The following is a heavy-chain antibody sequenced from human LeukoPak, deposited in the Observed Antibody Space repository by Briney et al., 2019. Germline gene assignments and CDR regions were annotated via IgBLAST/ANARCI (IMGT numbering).Heavy chain of an antibody. J-gene: IGHJ4*02. CDR2: IIPIFGTA. CDR1: GGTFSSYA. D-gene: IGHD3-22*01. CDR3: ARDLDYYDSSGYTDDFDY. Sequence: SVNVSCKASGGTFSSYAISWVRQAPAPGLEWMGGIIPIFGTANYAQKFQGRVTITADESTSTAYMELSSLRSEDTAVYYCARDLDYYDSSGYTDDFDYWGQGTLVTVSS. V-gene: IGHV1-69*13.